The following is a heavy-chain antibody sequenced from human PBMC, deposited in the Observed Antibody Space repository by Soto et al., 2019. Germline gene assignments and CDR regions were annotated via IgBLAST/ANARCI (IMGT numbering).Heavy chain of an antibody. V-gene: IGHV1-69*13. CDR2: IIPIFGTA. CDR1: GGTFSSYA. Sequence: SVKVSCKASGGTFSSYAISWVRQAPGQGLEWMGGIIPIFGTANYAQKFQGRVTITADESTSTAYMELSSLRSEDTAVYYCARDRYDSSGYHNYNDYRGQGTLVTVSS. J-gene: IGHJ4*02. CDR3: ARDRYDSSGYHNYNDY. D-gene: IGHD3-22*01.